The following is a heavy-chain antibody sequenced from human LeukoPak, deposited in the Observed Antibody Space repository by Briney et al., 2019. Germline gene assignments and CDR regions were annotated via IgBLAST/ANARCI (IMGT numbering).Heavy chain of an antibody. J-gene: IGHJ4*02. CDR2: IYYSGGT. CDR1: GGSISSGGYY. CDR3: ARAPDYYDSSGYTD. V-gene: IGHV4-31*03. Sequence: PSQTLSLTCTVSGGSISSGGYYWSWIRQHPGKGLEWIGYIYYSGGTYYNPSLKSRVTISVDTSKNQFSLKLSSVTAADTAVYYCARAPDYYDSSGYTDWGQGTLVTVSS. D-gene: IGHD3-22*01.